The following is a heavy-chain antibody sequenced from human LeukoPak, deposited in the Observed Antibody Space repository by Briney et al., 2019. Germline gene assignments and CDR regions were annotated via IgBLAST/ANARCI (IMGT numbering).Heavy chain of an antibody. CDR2: IYTSGST. J-gene: IGHJ3*02. Sequence: SETLSLTCTVSGGSISSYYWSWIWQPAGKGLEWIGRIYTSGSTNYNPSLKSRVTMSVDTSKNQFSLKLSSVTAADTAVYYCAREGWIQLWPTDAFDIWGQGTMVTVSS. V-gene: IGHV4-4*07. CDR1: GGSISSYY. CDR3: AREGWIQLWPTDAFDI. D-gene: IGHD5-18*01.